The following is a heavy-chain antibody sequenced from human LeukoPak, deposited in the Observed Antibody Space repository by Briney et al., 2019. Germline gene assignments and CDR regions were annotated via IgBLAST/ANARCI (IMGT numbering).Heavy chain of an antibody. CDR1: GYTFTSYG. Sequence: ASVKVSCKASGYTFTSYGISWVRQAPGQGLEWMGWISAYNGNTNYAQKLQGRVTMTTDTSTSTAYMELRSLRSDDTAVYYCARDLYRITIFRVPLWGVDYWGQGTLVTVSS. J-gene: IGHJ4*02. CDR3: ARDLYRITIFRVPLWGVDY. D-gene: IGHD3-3*01. CDR2: ISAYNGNT. V-gene: IGHV1-18*01.